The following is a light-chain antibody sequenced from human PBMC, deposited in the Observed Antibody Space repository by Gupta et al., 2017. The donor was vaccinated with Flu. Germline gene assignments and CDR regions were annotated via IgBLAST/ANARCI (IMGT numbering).Light chain of an antibody. V-gene: IGKV3-20*01. J-gene: IGKJ1*01. Sequence: RATLACRASQSVSSSYLAWYQQKPGQAPRLLIYGASSRATGIPDRFSGSGSGTDFTLTISRLEPEDFAVYYCQQYGSSSPWTFGQGTKVEIK. CDR1: QSVSSSY. CDR2: GAS. CDR3: QQYGSSSPWT.